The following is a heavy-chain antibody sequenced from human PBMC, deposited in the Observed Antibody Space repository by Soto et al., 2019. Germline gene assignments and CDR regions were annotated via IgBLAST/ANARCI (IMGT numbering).Heavy chain of an antibody. CDR3: ARSSQSPVTTSHY. CDR1: GGSISSGGYS. Sequence: PSETLSLTCAVSGGSISSGGYSWSWIRQPPGKGLEWIGYIYHSGSTYYNPSLKSRVTISVDKSKNQFSLKLSSVTAADTAVYYCARSSQSPVTTSHYCGQGILVTVSS. D-gene: IGHD4-17*01. J-gene: IGHJ4*02. V-gene: IGHV4-30-2*01. CDR2: IYHSGST.